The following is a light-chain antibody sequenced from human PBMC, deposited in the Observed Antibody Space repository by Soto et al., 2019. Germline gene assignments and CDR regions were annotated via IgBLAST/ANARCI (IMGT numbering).Light chain of an antibody. CDR3: QQHHNWPPWT. V-gene: IGKV3-15*01. CDR2: AAS. Sequence: EIVMTQFPATLSVSPGARATLSCRASQSVNSNLAWYQQRPGQAPRLLXYAASTRATGVPARFSGSGSGTELTLTISSLQSEDFAVYYCQQHHNWPPWTFGQGTKVDIK. J-gene: IGKJ1*01. CDR1: QSVNSN.